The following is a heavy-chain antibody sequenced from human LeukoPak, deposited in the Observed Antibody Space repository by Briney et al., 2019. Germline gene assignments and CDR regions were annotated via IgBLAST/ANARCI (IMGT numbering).Heavy chain of an antibody. CDR1: GFTFDDYA. CDR3: AKDTYYDFW. J-gene: IGHJ4*02. CDR2: ISWNSGSI. V-gene: IGHV3-9*01. Sequence: GGSLRLSCAASGFTFDDYAMHWVRQAPGKGLEWVSGISWNSGSIGYADSVKGRFTISRDNAKNSLYLQVNSLRAEDTALYYCAKDTYYDFWWGQGTLVTVSS. D-gene: IGHD3-3*01.